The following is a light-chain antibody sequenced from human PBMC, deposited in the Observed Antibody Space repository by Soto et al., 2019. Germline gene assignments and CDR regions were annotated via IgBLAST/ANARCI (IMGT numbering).Light chain of an antibody. CDR1: QYIGND. Sequence: DIQITHSPSSRSASVGERVTITFLASQYIGNDVGWYQQKPGKAPKRLIYLTYSLQTGVPSRFSGSGSGTDFSLTISSLQPEDSATYFCLKHNSYPRKFGQGTKVDIK. J-gene: IGKJ1*01. CDR3: LKHNSYPRK. CDR2: LTY. V-gene: IGKV1-17*01.